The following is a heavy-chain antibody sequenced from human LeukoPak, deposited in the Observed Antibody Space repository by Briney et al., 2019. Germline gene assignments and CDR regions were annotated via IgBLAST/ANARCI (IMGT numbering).Heavy chain of an antibody. CDR1: GFTFSTYT. D-gene: IGHD2-2*01. Sequence: GGSLRLSCAASGFTFSTYTMNWVRQTPGKGLEWVSSISSSDSYIYYADSVKGRFTISRDNAKNSLYLQMNSLRAADTAVYYCAREKEGYCSRTSCYLDYYYYYMDVWGKGTTVTISS. V-gene: IGHV3-21*01. J-gene: IGHJ6*03. CDR3: AREKEGYCSRTSCYLDYYYYYMDV. CDR2: ISSSDSYI.